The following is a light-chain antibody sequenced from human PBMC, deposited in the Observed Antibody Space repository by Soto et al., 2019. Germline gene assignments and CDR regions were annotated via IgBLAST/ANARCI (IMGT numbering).Light chain of an antibody. CDR1: QSVGIN. Sequence: EIVMTPSSAILSVSPGERATLSCRASQSVGINVAWYQQKPGQAPRLLIYGASTRATGSPDRFSASGSATEFTLTISSLQSEDFAVYYCQQYNDWPRTFGQGTKVDIK. V-gene: IGKV3-15*01. CDR2: GAS. J-gene: IGKJ1*01. CDR3: QQYNDWPRT.